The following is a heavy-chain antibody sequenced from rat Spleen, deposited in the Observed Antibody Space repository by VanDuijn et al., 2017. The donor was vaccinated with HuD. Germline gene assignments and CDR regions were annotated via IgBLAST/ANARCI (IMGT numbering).Heavy chain of an antibody. Sequence: EVQLVESNGGLVQPGRSLKLSCAASGFTFSNYGMAWVRQAPTKGLEWVATINYDGSGTYYRDSVKGRFTISRDNAKSTLYLQMDSLRSEDTATYYCATLDYWGQGVMVTVSS. V-gene: IGHV5-29*01. CDR1: GFTFSNYG. CDR2: INYDGSGT. J-gene: IGHJ2*01. CDR3: ATLDY.